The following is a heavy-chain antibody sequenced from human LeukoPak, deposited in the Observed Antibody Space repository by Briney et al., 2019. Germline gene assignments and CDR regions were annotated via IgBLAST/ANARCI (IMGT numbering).Heavy chain of an antibody. V-gene: IGHV4-4*07. CDR3: ARGPSGYYYG. Sequence: SETLSLTCTLSGGCIASYSWSWIRQPPATGLEGIGRIYTSGCCDYNPSLKSRVTMSLDTSKNQFYLKMTSVTAADTAVYYCARGPSGYYYGWGQGILVTVSS. D-gene: IGHD3-22*01. CDR1: GGCIASYS. CDR2: IYTSGCC. J-gene: IGHJ4*02.